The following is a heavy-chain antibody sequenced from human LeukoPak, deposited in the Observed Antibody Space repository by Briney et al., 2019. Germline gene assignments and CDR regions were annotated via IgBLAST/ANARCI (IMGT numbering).Heavy chain of an antibody. CDR2: IYPGDFET. CDR1: GYNFATYW. D-gene: IGHD4-11*01. V-gene: IGHV5-51*01. Sequence: GESLKISCEGSGYNFATYWIGWVRQLPGKGLEWMGIIYPGDFETKYNPSFQGQVTISADRSINTAYLQWSSLKASDTAIYYCVRGSWQEFEYSNYDTWGQGTLVSVSS. J-gene: IGHJ5*02. CDR3: VRGSWQEFEYSNYDT.